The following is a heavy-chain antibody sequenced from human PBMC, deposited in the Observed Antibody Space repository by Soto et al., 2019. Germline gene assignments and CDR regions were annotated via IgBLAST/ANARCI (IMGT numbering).Heavy chain of an antibody. CDR2: IWHDGSTT. CDR3: ARDVETTKANYYYYGMDV. Sequence: QEQLVESGGGVVQPGRSLRLSCAASGFSFSSYAMHWVRQAPGEGLEWVALIWHDGSTTSYADSVKGRFTISRDNSKNTHYLQMNNLRAEDTAVYYCARDVETTKANYYYYGMDVWGRGTPVTVSS. D-gene: IGHD5-18*01. J-gene: IGHJ6*02. CDR1: GFSFSSYA. V-gene: IGHV3-33*01.